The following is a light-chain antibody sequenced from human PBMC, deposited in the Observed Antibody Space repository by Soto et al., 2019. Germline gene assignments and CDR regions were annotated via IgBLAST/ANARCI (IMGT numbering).Light chain of an antibody. CDR2: KAS. CDR3: QQYQTYSWA. V-gene: IGKV1-5*03. CDR1: QNINSW. J-gene: IGKJ1*01. Sequence: DIQMTQSPSTLSASVGDTVTITCRASQNINSWLAWYQQRPGKAPKLLIYKASTSESGVPSRFSGSGFGTEFTLTINSLQPEDFATYYCQQYQTYSWAFGQGTKVEIK.